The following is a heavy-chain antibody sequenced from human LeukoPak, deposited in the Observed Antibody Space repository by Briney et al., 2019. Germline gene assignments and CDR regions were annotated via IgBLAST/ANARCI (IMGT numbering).Heavy chain of an antibody. CDR2: ISGSGGGT. CDR1: GFTFRSYA. J-gene: IGHJ4*02. D-gene: IGHD4-17*01. CDR3: AKGLVYGDDY. Sequence: GGSLRLSCAASGFTFRSYAMSWVRQAPGKGLEWVSAISGSGGGTYYADSVKGRFTISRDNSKNTLYLQMNSLRAEDTAVYYCAKGLVYGDDYWGQGTLVTVSS. V-gene: IGHV3-23*01.